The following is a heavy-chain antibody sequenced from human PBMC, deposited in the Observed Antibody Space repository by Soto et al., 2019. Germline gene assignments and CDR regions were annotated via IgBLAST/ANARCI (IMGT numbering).Heavy chain of an antibody. CDR1: LLSFRGYY. CDR3: AMCGIMSPKQWRPLTPYFDY. J-gene: IGHJ4*02. V-gene: IGHV4-34*01. D-gene: IGHD6-19*01. CDR2: INHSGST. Sequence: PPETPSLTSAVYLLSFRGYYCSWIRRPPRKDQDWIGEINHSGSTNYNPSLKSRVTISVDTSKHQFSLTLSSVPAADTAAYYCAMCGIMSPKQWRPLTPYFDYWGQGTLVTVSS.